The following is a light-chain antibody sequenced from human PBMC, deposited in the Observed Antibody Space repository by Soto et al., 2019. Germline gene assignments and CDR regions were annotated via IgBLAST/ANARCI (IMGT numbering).Light chain of an antibody. V-gene: IGLV2-11*01. CDR2: DVS. J-gene: IGLJ2*01. CDR1: SSDVGGYNY. CDR3: CSYVDTNTFVV. Sequence: QSALTQPRSVSGSPGQSVTISCTGTSSDVGGYNYVSWYQQHPGKAPKLLIYDVSKRPSGVPDRFSGSKSGNTASLTISGLQSEDEADYYCCSYVDTNTFVVFGGGTKLTVL.